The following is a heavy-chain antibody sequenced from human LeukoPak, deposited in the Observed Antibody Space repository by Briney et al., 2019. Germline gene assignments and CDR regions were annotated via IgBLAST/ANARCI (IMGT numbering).Heavy chain of an antibody. Sequence: GGSLRLSCAASGFTFSSYGMHWVRQAPGKGLEWVAFIRYDGSNKYYADSVKGRFTISRDNSKNTLYLQMNSLRAEDTAVYYCANPNPKSSGLRHDAFDIWGQGTMVTVSS. V-gene: IGHV3-30*02. CDR3: ANPNPKSSGLRHDAFDI. J-gene: IGHJ3*02. D-gene: IGHD3-22*01. CDR1: GFTFSSYG. CDR2: IRYDGSNK.